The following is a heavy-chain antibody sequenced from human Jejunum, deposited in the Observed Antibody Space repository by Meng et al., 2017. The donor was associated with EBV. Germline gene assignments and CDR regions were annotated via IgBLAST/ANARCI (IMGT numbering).Heavy chain of an antibody. CDR2: ITSDGSVT. CDR3: ARGDGSHFS. CDR1: GFNFSIYW. Sequence: VQLVESGGGLLQPGDSLRLSCAASGFNFSIYWMHWVRQAPGKGLVWVSHITSDGSVTTYADSVKGRFTISRDNAKNTVYLQMNSLRAEDTAVYYCARGDGSHFSWGQGTLVTVSS. D-gene: IGHD5-24*01. V-gene: IGHV3-74*01. J-gene: IGHJ5*02.